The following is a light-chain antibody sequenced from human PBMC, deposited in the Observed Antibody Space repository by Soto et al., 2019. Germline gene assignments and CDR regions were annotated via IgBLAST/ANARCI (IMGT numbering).Light chain of an antibody. CDR2: DVS. CDR3: NSYTTSNSRQIV. Sequence: QSVLTQPASVSGSPGQSITISCTGTSSDVGGYNYVSWYQQHPGKAPKFMIYDVSNRPSGVSTRFSGSKSGNTASLTISGLQPEDEADYYCNSYTTSNSRQIVFGTGTKVTVL. CDR1: SSDVGGYNY. V-gene: IGLV2-14*01. J-gene: IGLJ1*01.